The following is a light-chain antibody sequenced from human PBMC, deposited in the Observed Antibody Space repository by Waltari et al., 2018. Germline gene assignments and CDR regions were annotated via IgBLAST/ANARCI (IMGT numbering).Light chain of an antibody. CDR1: QSIGKD. V-gene: IGKV3-20*01. J-gene: IGKJ1*01. CDR3: QNHERLPAT. CDR2: AAS. Sequence: ELVLTQSPGTLSLSPGERATLSCRASQSIGKDLVWYQQKPGQAPRLLIYAASSRATGVPDRFSGSGSGTDFSLTISRLEPEDFAVYYCQNHERLPATFGQGTKVEIK.